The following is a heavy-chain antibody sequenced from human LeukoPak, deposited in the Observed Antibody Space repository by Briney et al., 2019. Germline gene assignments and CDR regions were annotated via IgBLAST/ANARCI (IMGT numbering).Heavy chain of an antibody. Sequence: GGSLRLSCAASGFTFSSYWMSWVRQAPGKGLEWVANIKQDGSEKYYVDSVKGRFTISRDNAKNSLYLQMNSLRAEDTAVYYCAREIRPSYGGNWVNFDYRGQGTLVTVSS. CDR2: IKQDGSEK. D-gene: IGHD4-23*01. CDR1: GFTFSSYW. V-gene: IGHV3-7*01. J-gene: IGHJ4*02. CDR3: AREIRPSYGGNWVNFDY.